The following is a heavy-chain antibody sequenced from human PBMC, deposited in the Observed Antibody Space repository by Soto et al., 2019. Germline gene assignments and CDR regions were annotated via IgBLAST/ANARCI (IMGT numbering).Heavy chain of an antibody. J-gene: IGHJ3*02. D-gene: IGHD1-26*01. CDR1: GFTFSDHY. Sequence: DVHLVQSGGGLVQPGGSLRLSCVTSGFTFSDHYMTWIRQAPGRGLEWVANIKQDGSEQFYVDSVKGRFTIYRDNAKKSLFLQMDSLRVEDTGVYYCARESRLGARDDAADIWGQGTMVTVSS. V-gene: IGHV3-7*04. CDR3: ARESRLGARDDAADI. CDR2: IKQDGSEQ.